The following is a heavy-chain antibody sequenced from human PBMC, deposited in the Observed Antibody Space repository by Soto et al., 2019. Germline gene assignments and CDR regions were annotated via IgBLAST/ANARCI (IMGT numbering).Heavy chain of an antibody. Sequence: QVQLVESGGGVVQPGRSLRLFCAASGFTFSSYGMHWVRQAPGKGLEWVAVIWYDGSNKYYADSVKGRFTISRDNSKKTLYLQMNSLRAEDTAVYYCARDSERYFDLWGRGTLVPVSS. J-gene: IGHJ2*01. CDR3: ARDSERYFDL. D-gene: IGHD1-26*01. V-gene: IGHV3-33*01. CDR2: IWYDGSNK. CDR1: GFTFSSYG.